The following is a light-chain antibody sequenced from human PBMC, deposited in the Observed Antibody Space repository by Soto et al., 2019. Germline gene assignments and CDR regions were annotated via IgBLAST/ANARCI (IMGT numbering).Light chain of an antibody. Sequence: DIVMTQSPDSLAVSLGERATINCKSSQSVLYSSNNKNYLAWYQQKPGQPPKMLIYWASTRESGVPDRFSGSGSETDLTLTISSLQAEDVAVYYCQQYYSTPITFGQGTRLEIK. V-gene: IGKV4-1*01. CDR1: QSVLYSSNNKNY. CDR2: WAS. CDR3: QQYYSTPIT. J-gene: IGKJ5*01.